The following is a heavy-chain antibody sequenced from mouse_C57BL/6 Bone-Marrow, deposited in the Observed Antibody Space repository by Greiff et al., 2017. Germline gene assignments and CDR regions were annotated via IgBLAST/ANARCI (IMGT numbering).Heavy chain of an antibody. D-gene: IGHD1-1*01. V-gene: IGHV5-12*01. J-gene: IGHJ3*01. CDR1: GFTFSDYY. Sequence: EVMLVESGGGLVQPGGSLKLSCAASGFTFSDYYMYWVRQTPEKRLEWVAYISNGGGSTYYPDTVKGRFTISRDNAKNTLYLQMSRLKSEDTAMDYCARGVGDEAWFAYWGQGTLVTVSA. CDR3: ARGVGDEAWFAY. CDR2: ISNGGGST.